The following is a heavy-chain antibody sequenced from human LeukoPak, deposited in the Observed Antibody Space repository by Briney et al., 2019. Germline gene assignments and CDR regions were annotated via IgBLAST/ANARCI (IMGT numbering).Heavy chain of an antibody. D-gene: IGHD2-2*01. J-gene: IGHJ4*02. Sequence: GESLKISCQGSGYSFTTYWIAWVRQMPGKGPEWMGIIYPGDSDTRYSPSFQGQVTISADKSITTAYPQWSSLKASDTAIYYCARTMGTSTSSTLDYWGQGTLVTVSS. CDR3: ARTMGTSTSSTLDY. V-gene: IGHV5-51*01. CDR1: GYSFTTYW. CDR2: IYPGDSDT.